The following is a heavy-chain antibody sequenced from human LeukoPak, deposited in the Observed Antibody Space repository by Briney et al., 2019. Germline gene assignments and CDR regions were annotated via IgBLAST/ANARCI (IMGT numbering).Heavy chain of an antibody. CDR3: ARHRRHSWPRYYFDY. D-gene: IGHD6-13*01. J-gene: IGHJ4*02. CDR2: INLSGHT. CDR1: SYSISSGYY. V-gene: IGHV4-38-2*02. Sequence: SETLSLTCSVSSYSISSGYYWGWIRQPPGKGLEWIGSINLSGHTYYNPSLKSRVTISVDTSKNQFSLKLSSVTAADTAVYYCARHRRHSWPRYYFDYWGQGTLVTVSS.